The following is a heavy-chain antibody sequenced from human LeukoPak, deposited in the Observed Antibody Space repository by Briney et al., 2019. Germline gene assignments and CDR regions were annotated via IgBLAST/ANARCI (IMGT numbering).Heavy chain of an antibody. CDR3: ARLQDEGYFDH. J-gene: IGHJ4*02. D-gene: IGHD5-24*01. V-gene: IGHV4-59*02. Sequence: SETPSLTCTVSGASVKNDFWSWIRQPSGKGLEWIAYIHSNGRTSYNPSLKSRITISLDTSKNHFSLRLSSVTAADTAVYYCARLQDEGYFDHWGQGTLVTVSS. CDR1: GASVKNDF. CDR2: IHSNGRT.